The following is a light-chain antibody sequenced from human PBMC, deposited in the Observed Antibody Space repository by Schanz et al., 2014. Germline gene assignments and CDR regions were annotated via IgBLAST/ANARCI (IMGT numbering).Light chain of an antibody. CDR2: DVR. CDR1: SSDVGGYNF. Sequence: QSALTQPASVSGSPGQSITISCTGTSSDVGGYNFVSWFQQHPAKAPKLMIYDVRYRPSGVSNRFSGSKSGNTASLTISGLQAEDEADYYCSSYTSSSTRVFGGGTKLTVL. J-gene: IGLJ3*02. V-gene: IGLV2-14*01. CDR3: SSYTSSSTRV.